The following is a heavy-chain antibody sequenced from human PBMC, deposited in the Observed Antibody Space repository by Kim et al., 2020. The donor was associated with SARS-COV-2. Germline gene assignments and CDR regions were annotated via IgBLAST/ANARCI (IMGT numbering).Heavy chain of an antibody. J-gene: IGHJ6*02. D-gene: IGHD4-17*01. CDR1: GGSISSGGYS. Sequence: SETLSLTCAVSGGSISSGGYSWSWIRQPPGKGLEWIGYIYHSGSTYYNPSLKSRVTISVDRSKNQFSLKLSSVTAADTAVYYCARETTTANHGMDVWGQGTTVTVSS. CDR2: IYHSGST. V-gene: IGHV4-30-2*01. CDR3: ARETTTANHGMDV.